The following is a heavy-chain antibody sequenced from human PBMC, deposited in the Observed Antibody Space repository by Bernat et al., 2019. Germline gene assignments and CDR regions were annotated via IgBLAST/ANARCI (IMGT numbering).Heavy chain of an antibody. CDR2: ISYDGSNK. V-gene: IGHV3-30*18. J-gene: IGHJ4*02. CDR3: AKDLNHGLSY. CDR1: GFTFSSYG. D-gene: IGHD3-10*01. Sequence: QVQLVESGGGVVQPGRSLRLSCAASGFTFSSYGMHWVRQAPGKGLEWVAVISYDGSNKYYADSVKGRFTISRDNSKNTLYLEMNSLRAEDTAVYYCAKDLNHGLSYWGQGTLVTVSS.